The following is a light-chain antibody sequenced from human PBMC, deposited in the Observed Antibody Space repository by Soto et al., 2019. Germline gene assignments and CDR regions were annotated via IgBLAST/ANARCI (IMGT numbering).Light chain of an antibody. V-gene: IGLV2-14*01. CDR3: TSYASGSSHVV. Sequence: QSVLTQPASVSGSPGQSITISCTGSSSDIGSYDYVSWYQRHPGKAPKLIIYDVNNRPSGVSNRFSGSKSGNTASLTISGLQAEDDADYYCTSYASGSSHVVFGGGTKLTVL. J-gene: IGLJ2*01. CDR1: SSDIGSYDY. CDR2: DVN.